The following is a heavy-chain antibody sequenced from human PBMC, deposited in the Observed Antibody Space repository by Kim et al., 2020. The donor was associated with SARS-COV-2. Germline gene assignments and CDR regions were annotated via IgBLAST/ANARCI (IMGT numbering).Heavy chain of an antibody. D-gene: IGHD3-9*01. Sequence: GGSLRLSCAASGFSFSTYSMNWVRQAPGKGLEWVSSISRSSSYIYYADSVKGRFTISRDNAKNSLYLQMNSLRAEDTAVYYCARDYDTLTGYAFDIWGQG. V-gene: IGHV3-21*01. CDR3: ARDYDTLTGYAFDI. CDR1: GFSFSTYS. J-gene: IGHJ3*02. CDR2: ISRSSSYI.